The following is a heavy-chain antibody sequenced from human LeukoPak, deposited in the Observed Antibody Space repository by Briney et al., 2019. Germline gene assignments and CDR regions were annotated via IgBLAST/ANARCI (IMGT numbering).Heavy chain of an antibody. V-gene: IGHV3-66*01. Sequence: GGSLRLSCAASGFTVSSSYMSWVRQAPGKELEWVSIISSAGTTYYADSVKGRFTISRDNSKNTVYLQVNSLRDEDTAVYYCARDLEAANTYYFDYWGQGTMVTVSS. J-gene: IGHJ4*02. CDR3: ARDLEAANTYYFDY. CDR1: GFTVSSSY. D-gene: IGHD6-13*01. CDR2: ISSAGTT.